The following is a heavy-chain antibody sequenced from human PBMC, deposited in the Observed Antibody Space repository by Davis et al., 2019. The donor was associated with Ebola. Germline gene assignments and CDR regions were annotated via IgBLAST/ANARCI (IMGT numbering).Heavy chain of an antibody. CDR3: AKGQYYDSSGRLQFDY. D-gene: IGHD3-22*01. Sequence: GGSLRLSCAASGFTFTSYAMSWVRQAPGKGLEWVSVIYSGGSTYYADSVKGRFTISRDNSKNTLYLQMNSLRAEDTAVYYCAKGQYYDSSGRLQFDYWGQGTLVTVSS. J-gene: IGHJ4*02. CDR1: GFTFTSYA. CDR2: IYSGGST. V-gene: IGHV3-23*03.